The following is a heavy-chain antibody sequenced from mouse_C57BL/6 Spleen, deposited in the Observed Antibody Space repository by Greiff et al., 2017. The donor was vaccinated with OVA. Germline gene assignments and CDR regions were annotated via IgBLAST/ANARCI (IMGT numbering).Heavy chain of an antibody. CDR2: ISYDGSN. V-gene: IGHV3-6*01. CDR1: GYSITSGYY. Sequence: EVKLQESGPGLVKPSQSLSLTCSVTGYSITSGYYWNWIRQFPGNKLEWMGYISYDGSNNYNPSLKNRISITRDTSKNQFFLKLNSVTTEDTATYYCARRGGYYWYFDVWGTGTTVTVSS. J-gene: IGHJ1*03. CDR3: ARRGGYYWYFDV. D-gene: IGHD2-2*01.